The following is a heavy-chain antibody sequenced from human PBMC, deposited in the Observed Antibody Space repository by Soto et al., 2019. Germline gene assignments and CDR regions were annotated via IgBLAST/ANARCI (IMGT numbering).Heavy chain of an antibody. CDR2: ISSSSSTI. CDR1: GFTFSSYS. CDR3: ARDGGYCISTSCYVGGDFDY. D-gene: IGHD2-2*01. J-gene: IGHJ4*02. V-gene: IGHV3-48*01. Sequence: EVQLVESGGGLVQPGGSLRLSCAASGFTFSSYSMNWVRQAPGKGLEWVSYISSSSSTIYYADSVKGRFTISRDNAKNSLYLQMNSLRAEDTVVYYCARDGGYCISTSCYVGGDFDYWGQGTLVTVSS.